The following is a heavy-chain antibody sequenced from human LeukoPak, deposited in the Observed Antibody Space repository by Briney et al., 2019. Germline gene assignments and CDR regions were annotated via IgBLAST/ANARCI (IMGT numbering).Heavy chain of an antibody. CDR1: GFTFSSYS. CDR3: ARDPELGITGTTGAFDI. Sequence: GGSLRLSCAASGFTFSSYSMNWVRQAPGKGLEWVSSISSSSSYIYYADSVKGRFTISRDNAKNSLYLQMNSLRAEDTAVYYCARDPELGITGTTGAFDIWGQGTMVTVSS. J-gene: IGHJ3*02. CDR2: ISSSSSYI. V-gene: IGHV3-21*01. D-gene: IGHD1-7*01.